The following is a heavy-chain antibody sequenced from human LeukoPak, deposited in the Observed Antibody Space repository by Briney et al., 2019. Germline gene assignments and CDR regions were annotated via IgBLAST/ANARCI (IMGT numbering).Heavy chain of an antibody. CDR2: INPNSGDT. Sequence: GASVKVPCKTSGHTFSDYYIHWIRQAPGQGLEWVGWINPNSGDTDYAQKFQGRVTVTRDTSISTAYMELSSLRSEDTAVYYCARVAGGRYCSSTSCYMRGWFDPWGQGTLVTVSS. CDR3: ARVAGGRYCSSTSCYMRGWFDP. J-gene: IGHJ5*02. V-gene: IGHV1-2*02. CDR1: GHTFSDYY. D-gene: IGHD2-2*02.